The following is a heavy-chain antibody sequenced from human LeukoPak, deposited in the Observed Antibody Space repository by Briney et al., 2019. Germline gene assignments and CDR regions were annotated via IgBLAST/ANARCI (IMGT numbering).Heavy chain of an antibody. CDR3: ARDLVTVTKGFDI. CDR1: GGSFSGYY. D-gene: IGHD4-17*01. V-gene: IGHV4-59*01. CDR2: ISYIGST. J-gene: IGHJ3*02. Sequence: SETLSLTCAVYGGSFSGYYWSWIRQPPGKGLEWIGYISYIGSTNYNPSLKSRVTISIDASKNQFSLKLSSVTAADTAVYYCARDLVTVTKGFDIWGQGTMVSVSS.